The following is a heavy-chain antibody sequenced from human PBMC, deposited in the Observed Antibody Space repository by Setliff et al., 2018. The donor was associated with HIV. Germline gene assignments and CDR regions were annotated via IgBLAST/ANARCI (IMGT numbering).Heavy chain of an antibody. J-gene: IGHJ4*02. V-gene: IGHV1-8*02. D-gene: IGHD4-17*01. CDR2: MNPNSGNT. CDR3: AKAVPDYGDYYFDY. CDR1: GYTFTNYD. Sequence: GASVKVSCKASGYTFTNYDINWVRQATGQGLEWVGWMNPNSGNTGYAQKFQGRVTMTRNTSRNTAYVELRSLRSEDTAMYYCAKAVPDYGDYYFDYWGQGTLVTVSS.